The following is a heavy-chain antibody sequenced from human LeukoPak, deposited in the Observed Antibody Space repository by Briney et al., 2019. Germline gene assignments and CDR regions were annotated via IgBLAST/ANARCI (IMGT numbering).Heavy chain of an antibody. D-gene: IGHD4-17*01. CDR2: IIPIFGTA. Sequence: SVKVSCKASGGTFSSYAISWVRQAPGQGLEWMGGIIPIFGTANYAQKFQGRVTITADESTSTAYMELSSLRSEDTAVYYCAKIYGDYIPNDAFDIWGQGTMVTVSS. V-gene: IGHV1-69*01. J-gene: IGHJ3*02. CDR1: GGTFSSYA. CDR3: AKIYGDYIPNDAFDI.